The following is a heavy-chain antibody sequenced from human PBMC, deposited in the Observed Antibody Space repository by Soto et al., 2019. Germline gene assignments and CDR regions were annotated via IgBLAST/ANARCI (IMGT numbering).Heavy chain of an antibody. CDR1: GGSISSGGYY. CDR3: ARGVFTVTTAYYYSMDV. CDR2: IYYSGST. Sequence: QVQLQESGPGLVKPSQTLSLTCTVSGGSISSGGYYWSWIRQHPGKGLEWIGYIYYSGSTYYNQSLNSRVTLSVDTSKIQFALKLSSVTAADTAVYYCARGVFTVTTAYYYSMDVWGKGTTVTVSS. D-gene: IGHD4-17*01. J-gene: IGHJ6*03. V-gene: IGHV4-31*03.